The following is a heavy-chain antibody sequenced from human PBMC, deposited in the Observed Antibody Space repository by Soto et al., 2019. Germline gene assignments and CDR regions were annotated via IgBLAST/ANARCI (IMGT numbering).Heavy chain of an antibody. Sequence: QVQLQESGPGLVKPSETLSLTCTVSGGSISSDYWSWIRQPPGPGLEWIGYIYYSGSTNYNPSLKSRVTISVDTSKNRFSLKLSSVTAADTAVYYCARESRSCGWYNWFDPWGQGTLVTVSS. J-gene: IGHJ5*02. CDR3: ARESRSCGWYNWFDP. V-gene: IGHV4-59*01. CDR2: IYYSGST. D-gene: IGHD6-19*01. CDR1: GGSISSDY.